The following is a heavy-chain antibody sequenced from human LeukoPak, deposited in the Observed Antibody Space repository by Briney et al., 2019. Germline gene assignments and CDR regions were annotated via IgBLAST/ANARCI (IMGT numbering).Heavy chain of an antibody. Sequence: GGSLRLSCAASGFTLITYSMNWVRQAPGKGLEWVSYISSSSDTIYYADSVKGRFTISRDNAKNSLYLQMNSLRAEDTAVYYCARVRYSSGWRNSMDAFDIWGQGTMVTVSS. J-gene: IGHJ3*02. V-gene: IGHV3-48*01. D-gene: IGHD6-19*01. CDR3: ARVRYSSGWRNSMDAFDI. CDR1: GFTLITYS. CDR2: ISSSSDTI.